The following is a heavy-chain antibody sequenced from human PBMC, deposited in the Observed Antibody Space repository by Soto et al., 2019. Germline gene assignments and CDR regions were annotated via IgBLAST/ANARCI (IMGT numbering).Heavy chain of an antibody. V-gene: IGHV3-23*01. Sequence: GGSLRLACAASGFTFSSYAMSWVRQAPGKVLEWVSAISGSGGSTYYADSVKGRFTISRDNSKNTLYLQMNSLRAEDTAVYYCAKDGEYSNLFDYWGQGTLVTVSS. CDR2: ISGSGGST. J-gene: IGHJ4*02. D-gene: IGHD6-6*01. CDR1: GFTFSSYA. CDR3: AKDGEYSNLFDY.